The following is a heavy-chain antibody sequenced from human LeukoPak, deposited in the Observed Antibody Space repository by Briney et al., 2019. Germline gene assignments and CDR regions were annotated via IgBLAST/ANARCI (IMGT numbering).Heavy chain of an antibody. D-gene: IGHD3-9*01. CDR2: ISAYNGNT. Sequence: ASVKVSCKASGYTFTSYGISWVRQAPGQGLEWMGWISAYNGNTNYAQKLQGRVTMTTDTSTSTAYMELRSLRSDDTAAYYCARALPTLLRYFDWLLRSNWFDPWGQGTLVTVSS. J-gene: IGHJ5*02. CDR1: GYTFTSYG. V-gene: IGHV1-18*01. CDR3: ARALPTLLRYFDWLLRSNWFDP.